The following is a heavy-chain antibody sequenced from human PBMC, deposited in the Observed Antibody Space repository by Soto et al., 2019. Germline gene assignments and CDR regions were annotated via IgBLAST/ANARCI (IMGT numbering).Heavy chain of an antibody. V-gene: IGHV4-38-2*02. Sequence: PSETLSLTCAVSGYSISSGYYWGWIRQPPGKGLEWIGSIYHSGSTYYNPSLKSRVTISVDTSKNQFSLKLSSVTAADTAVYYCARDKVGATAFWGQGTLVTVS. D-gene: IGHD1-26*01. CDR1: GYSISSGYY. CDR3: ARDKVGATAF. J-gene: IGHJ4*02. CDR2: IYHSGST.